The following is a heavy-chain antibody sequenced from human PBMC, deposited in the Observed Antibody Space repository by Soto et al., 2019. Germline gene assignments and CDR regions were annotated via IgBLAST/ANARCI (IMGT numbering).Heavy chain of an antibody. D-gene: IGHD3-10*01. Sequence: QVQLVESGGGVVQPGRSLRLSCAASGFTFSSYGMHWVRQAPGKGLEWVAVIWYDGSNKYYADSVKGRFTISRDNSKNTVYLQMNSLRAEDTAVYYCARDRLVRGVHYFDYWGQGTLVTVSS. CDR3: ARDRLVRGVHYFDY. CDR2: IWYDGSNK. J-gene: IGHJ4*02. V-gene: IGHV3-33*01. CDR1: GFTFSSYG.